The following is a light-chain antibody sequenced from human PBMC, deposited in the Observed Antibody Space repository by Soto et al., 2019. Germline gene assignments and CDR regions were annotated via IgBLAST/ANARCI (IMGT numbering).Light chain of an antibody. Sequence: SYELTQPPSVSVAPGQTASITCGGSNIGRKSAHWYQQKPGQAPVVVVYDDRDRPSGIPERFSGSNSGNTATLTISRVEAGDEADYYCQLWDSNSDHVVFGGGTQLTVL. J-gene: IGLJ2*01. V-gene: IGLV3-21*02. CDR2: DDR. CDR1: NIGRKS. CDR3: QLWDSNSDHVV.